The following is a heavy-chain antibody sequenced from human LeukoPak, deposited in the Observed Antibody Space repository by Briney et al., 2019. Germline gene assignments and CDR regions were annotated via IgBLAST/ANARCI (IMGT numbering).Heavy chain of an antibody. Sequence: GGSLRLSCAASGFTFRDYYMSWIRQAPGKGLEWVSYISSSGSTMYYADSVKGRFTISRDNAKNSLYLQMNSLRAEDTAVYYCARDRGGGVSPHYGMDVWGQGTTATVSS. V-gene: IGHV3-11*01. CDR1: GFTFRDYY. CDR3: ARDRGGGVSPHYGMDV. J-gene: IGHJ6*02. CDR2: ISSSGSTM. D-gene: IGHD6-13*01.